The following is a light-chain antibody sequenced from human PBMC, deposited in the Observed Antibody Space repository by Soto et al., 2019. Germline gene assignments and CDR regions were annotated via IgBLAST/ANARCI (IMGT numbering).Light chain of an antibody. CDR1: QTISSW. V-gene: IGKV1-5*03. CDR2: KAS. CDR3: QQYNIYSWT. J-gene: IGKJ1*01. Sequence: DIKMTQSPSTLSASVGDRVTITFRASQTISSWLAWYQQKPGKAPNLLIYKASSLESGVPSRFSGSGSGTEFTLTISSLQPDDFATYYCQQYNIYSWTFGQGTKVDNK.